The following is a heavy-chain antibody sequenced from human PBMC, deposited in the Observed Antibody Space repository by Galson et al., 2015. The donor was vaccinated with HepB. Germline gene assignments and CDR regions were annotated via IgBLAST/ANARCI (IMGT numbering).Heavy chain of an antibody. CDR3: AREHIAAAGTLPPGAYSDY. CDR1: GFTFSSYW. D-gene: IGHD6-13*01. V-gene: IGHV3-7*01. J-gene: IGHJ4*02. Sequence: SLRLSCAASGFTFSSYWMSWVRQAPGKGLEWMANIKQDGSEKYYVDSVKGRFTISRDNAKNSLYLQMNSLRAEDTAVYYCAREHIAAAGTLPPGAYSDYGGPRTLFTVSS. CDR2: IKQDGSEK.